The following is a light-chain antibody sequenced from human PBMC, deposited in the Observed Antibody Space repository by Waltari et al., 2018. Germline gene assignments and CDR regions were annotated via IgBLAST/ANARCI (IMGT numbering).Light chain of an antibody. V-gene: IGLV4-69*01. CDR3: QTWGTVFRV. CDR2: VNSDGSH. CDR1: SGHSTYA. J-gene: IGLJ3*02. Sequence: QLVLTQSPSASASLGASVKLTCTLSSGHSTYAIAWHKQQPEKGPRYLMKVNSDGSHSKGDGIPDRFSGSSSGAERYLTISSLQSDDEADYYCQTWGTVFRVFGGGTKLTLL.